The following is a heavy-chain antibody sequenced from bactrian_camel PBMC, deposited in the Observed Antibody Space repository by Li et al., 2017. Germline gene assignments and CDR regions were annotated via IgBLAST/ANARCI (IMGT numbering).Heavy chain of an antibody. CDR1: GHTTSTYS. V-gene: IGHV3S31*01. CDR2: IQIGGGGV. Sequence: DVQLVESGGGLAQPGGSLRLSCTASGHTTSTYSMGWFRQAPGKEREGVACIQIGGGGVHYTDSVKGRITISRDNAKNTVYLQMNSLKSVDTARYYCKADPSSGVDAFCRSKGPPLNYWAQGTQVTVS. CDR3: KADPSSGVDAFCRSKGPPLNY. D-gene: IGHD1*01. J-gene: IGHJ4*01.